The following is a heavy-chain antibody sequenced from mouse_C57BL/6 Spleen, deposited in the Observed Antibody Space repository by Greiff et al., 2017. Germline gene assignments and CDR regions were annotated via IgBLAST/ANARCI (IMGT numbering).Heavy chain of an antibody. CDR1: GYAFSSSW. Sequence: QVQLQQSGPELVKPGASVKISCKASGYAFSSSWMNWVKQRPGKGLEWIGRIYPGDGDTNYNGKFKGKATLTADTSSSTAYMQLSSLTSEDSAVYFCARTSLAYWGQGTLVTVSA. J-gene: IGHJ3*01. CDR3: ARTSLAY. V-gene: IGHV1-82*01. CDR2: IYPGDGDT.